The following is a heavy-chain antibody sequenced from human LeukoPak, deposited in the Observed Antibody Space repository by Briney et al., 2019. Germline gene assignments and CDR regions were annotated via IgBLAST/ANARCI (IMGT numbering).Heavy chain of an antibody. Sequence: SGRSLRLSCAASGFTFNDYAIHWVRQAPGKGLEWVSGISWNSGRIGYADSVKGRFTISRDNSKNTLYLQMNSLRAEDTAVYYCAKVVIAPRDAFDIWGQGTMVTVSS. D-gene: IGHD3-22*01. V-gene: IGHV3-9*01. CDR2: ISWNSGRI. CDR1: GFTFNDYA. J-gene: IGHJ3*02. CDR3: AKVVIAPRDAFDI.